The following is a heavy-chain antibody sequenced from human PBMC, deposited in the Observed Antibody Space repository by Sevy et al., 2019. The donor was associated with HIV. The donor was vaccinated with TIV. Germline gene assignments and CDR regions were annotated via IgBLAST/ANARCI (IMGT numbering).Heavy chain of an antibody. CDR1: GFTFSNAW. J-gene: IGHJ4*02. CDR3: TTQRVSRRNWNYDY. CDR2: IKSKTDGGTT. Sequence: GGSLRLSCAASGFTFSNAWMSWVRQAPGKGLEWVGRIKSKTDGGTTDYAAAVKGRFTISRDDSKNTLYLQMNSLKTEDTAVYYCTTQRVSRRNWNYDYWGQRTLVTVSS. V-gene: IGHV3-15*01. D-gene: IGHD1-7*01.